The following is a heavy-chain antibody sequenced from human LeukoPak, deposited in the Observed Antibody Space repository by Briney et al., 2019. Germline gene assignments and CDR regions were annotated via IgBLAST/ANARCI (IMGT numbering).Heavy chain of an antibody. Sequence: GGSLRLSCAASGFTLSIFGMLGAPRPPGKGLRGLAFFSYDGSNRYYAACVKGRFTISRQNCKNALYLKMKSLRAEDTAVYYCAKDASTVTLHAGYWGQGTLVTVSS. CDR1: GFTLSIFG. J-gene: IGHJ4*02. CDR3: AKDASTVTLHAGY. V-gene: IGHV3-30*18. D-gene: IGHD4-17*01. CDR2: FSYDGSNR.